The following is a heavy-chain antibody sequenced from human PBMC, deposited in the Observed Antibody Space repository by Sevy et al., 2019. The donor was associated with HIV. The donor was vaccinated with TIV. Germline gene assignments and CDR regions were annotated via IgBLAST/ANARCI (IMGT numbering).Heavy chain of an antibody. CDR2: ITASGNRA. Sequence: GGSLRLSCAASGFTFSSYAMDWVRQAPGKGPEWVSAITASGNRAYYADSVKGRFTISRDNSKNTLYVQMNSLRAEDMAIYYCAREAGRVWGMYTIDYWGQGTLVTVSS. D-gene: IGHD7-27*01. V-gene: IGHV3-23*01. CDR1: GFTFSSYA. J-gene: IGHJ4*02. CDR3: AREAGRVWGMYTIDY.